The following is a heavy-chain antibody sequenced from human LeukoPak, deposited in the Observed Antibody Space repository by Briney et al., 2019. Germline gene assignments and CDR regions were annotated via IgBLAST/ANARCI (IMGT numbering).Heavy chain of an antibody. Sequence: PGRSLRLSCAASGFSFNNYAMTWVRQAPGMGLEWVSTISVNGDGTYYADSVKGRFTISRDNSKSMLHLQMNSLTPEDTALYYCVKVGSMNWWTEFDYWGQGTLVTVSS. CDR1: GFSFNNYA. J-gene: IGHJ4*02. CDR3: VKVGSMNWWTEFDY. D-gene: IGHD2-8*02. CDR2: ISVNGDGT. V-gene: IGHV3-23*01.